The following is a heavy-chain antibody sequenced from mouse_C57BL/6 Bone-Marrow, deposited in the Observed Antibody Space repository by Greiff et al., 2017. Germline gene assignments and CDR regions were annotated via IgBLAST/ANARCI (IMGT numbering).Heavy chain of an antibody. J-gene: IGHJ2*01. CDR3: ARHDPFDY. Sequence: EVQLQESGGGLVKPGGSLKLSCAASGFTFSSYTMSWVRQTPEKRLEWVATISGGGGNTYYPDSVKGRFTISRDNAKNTLYLQMSSLRSEDTALYYCARHDPFDYWGQGNTLTGSS. CDR1: GFTFSSYT. V-gene: IGHV5-9*01. CDR2: ISGGGGNT.